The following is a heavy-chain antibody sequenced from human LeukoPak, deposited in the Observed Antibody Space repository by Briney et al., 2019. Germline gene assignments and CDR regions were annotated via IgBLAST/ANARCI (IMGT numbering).Heavy chain of an antibody. Sequence: PSDTLSLTCAVYGESLNYYNWSWIRQSPGKGPEWIGDIFDGKTINYNPSLKSRVTISAATSSQQFSLNLKSVTAADTAVYFCASGAWAARLNSWAQGALVIVSS. CDR3: ASGAWAARLNS. D-gene: IGHD4-23*01. V-gene: IGHV4-34*12. J-gene: IGHJ4*02. CDR1: GESLNYYN. CDR2: IFDGKTI.